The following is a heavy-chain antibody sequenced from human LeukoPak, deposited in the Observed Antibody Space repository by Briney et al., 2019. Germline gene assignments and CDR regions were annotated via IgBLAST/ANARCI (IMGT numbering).Heavy chain of an antibody. CDR3: AKASWVSSADAVL. CDR2: LRGDGET. Sequence: PGGSLRLSCVACGFIFRVYAMSWVRQTPAGGLEWVSSLRGDGETFYTDSVKGRFTLSRDHSRNTVYLQLSNLRVEDTAVYYCAKASWVSSADAVLWGQGTLVTVS. V-gene: IGHV3-23*01. J-gene: IGHJ4*02. D-gene: IGHD3-16*01. CDR1: GFIFRVYA.